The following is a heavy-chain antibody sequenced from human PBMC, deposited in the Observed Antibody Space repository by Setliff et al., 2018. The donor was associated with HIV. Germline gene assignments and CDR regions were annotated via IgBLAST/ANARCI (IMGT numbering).Heavy chain of an antibody. V-gene: IGHV4-39*01. J-gene: IGHJ3*02. D-gene: IGHD4-17*01. CDR2: IYYSGST. CDR3: ARHYGGNLDAFDI. Sequence: SETLSLTCTVSGDPMSSTSYYWGWIRQPPGKGLEWIGSIYYSGSTYYNPSLKSRVTISVDTSKNQFSLKLSSVTAADTAVFYCARHYGGNLDAFDIWGLGTMVTVSS. CDR1: GDPMSSTSYY.